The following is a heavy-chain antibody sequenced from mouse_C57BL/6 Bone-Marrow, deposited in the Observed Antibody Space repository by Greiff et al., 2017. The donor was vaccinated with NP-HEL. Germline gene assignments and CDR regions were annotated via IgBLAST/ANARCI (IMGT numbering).Heavy chain of an antibody. D-gene: IGHD4-1*01. CDR1: GFTFSSYG. J-gene: IGHJ4*01. CDR3: AREGTGNYYAMDY. V-gene: IGHV5-6*02. Sequence: EVMLVESGGDLVKPGGSLKLSCAASGFTFSSYGMSWVRQTPDKRLEWVATISSGGSYTYYPDSVKGRFTISRDNAKNTLYLQMSSLKSEDTAMYYCAREGTGNYYAMDYWGQGTSVTVSS. CDR2: ISSGGSYT.